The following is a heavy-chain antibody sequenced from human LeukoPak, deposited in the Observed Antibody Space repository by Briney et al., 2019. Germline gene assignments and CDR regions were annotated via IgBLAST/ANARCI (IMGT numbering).Heavy chain of an antibody. CDR3: ARDRWQQPRRYNWFDP. CDR2: INPNSGGT. V-gene: IGHV1-2*02. D-gene: IGHD6-13*01. J-gene: IGHJ5*02. CDR1: GYTFTGYY. Sequence: ASVKVSCKASGYTFTGYYMHWVRQAPGQGLEWMGWINPNSGGTNYAQKFQGRVTMTRDTSISTAYMELSRLRSDDTAVYYCARDRWQQPRRYNWFDPWGQGTLVTVSS.